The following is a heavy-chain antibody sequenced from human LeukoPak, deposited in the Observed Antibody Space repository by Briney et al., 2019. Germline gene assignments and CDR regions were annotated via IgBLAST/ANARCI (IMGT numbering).Heavy chain of an antibody. V-gene: IGHV1-2*02. J-gene: IGHJ3*02. CDR1: GFTFSTYW. Sequence: GGSLRLSCAASGFTFSTYWMSWVRQAPGQGLEWMGWTNPSSGGTNYAQKFQGRVTMTRDTSISTAYMELSRLRSDDTAVYYCARDLSGYYYGSGSTDIWGQGTMVTVSS. D-gene: IGHD3-10*01. CDR2: TNPSSGGT. CDR3: ARDLSGYYYGSGSTDI.